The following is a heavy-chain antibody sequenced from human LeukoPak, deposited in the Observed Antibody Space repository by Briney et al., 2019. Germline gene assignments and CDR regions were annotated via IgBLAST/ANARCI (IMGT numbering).Heavy chain of an antibody. V-gene: IGHV1-24*01. Sequence: GASVKLSCKVSGSTLTELTIHWIRHAPGQGLEWMGGYDPEDGETIYAQKFQGRVTMTEDTSTDTAYMELSSLRSEDTAVYYCATESSTYWNAMDVWGQGTTVTVSS. D-gene: IGHD1-1*01. CDR3: ATESSTYWNAMDV. CDR1: GSTLTELT. J-gene: IGHJ6*02. CDR2: YDPEDGET.